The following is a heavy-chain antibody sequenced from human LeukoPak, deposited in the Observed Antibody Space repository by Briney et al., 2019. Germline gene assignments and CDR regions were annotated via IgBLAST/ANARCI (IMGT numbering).Heavy chain of an antibody. Sequence: SETLSLTCTVSGYSISSGYYWGWIRQPPGKGLEWIGSIYHNGSTNYNPSLKSRVAISVDTSKNQFSLKLSSVTAADTAVYYCARGRTVFDPWGQGTLVTVSS. CDR2: IYHNGST. CDR3: ARGRTVFDP. CDR1: GYSISSGYY. V-gene: IGHV4-38-2*02. D-gene: IGHD1-1*01. J-gene: IGHJ5*02.